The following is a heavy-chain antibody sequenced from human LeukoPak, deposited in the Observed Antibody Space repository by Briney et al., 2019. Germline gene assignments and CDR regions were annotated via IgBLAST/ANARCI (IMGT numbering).Heavy chain of an antibody. CDR2: IYTSGST. D-gene: IGHD5-18*01. CDR1: GGSISSYY. J-gene: IGHJ4*02. CDR3: ASVPRGYRYGFFFY. V-gene: IGHV4-4*07. Sequence: SETLSLTCTVSGGSISSYYWSWIRQPAGKGLEWIGRIYTSGSTNYNPSLKRRVTMSVDTSKNQFSLKLSSVTAADTAVYYCASVPRGYRYGFFFYWGQGTLVTVSS.